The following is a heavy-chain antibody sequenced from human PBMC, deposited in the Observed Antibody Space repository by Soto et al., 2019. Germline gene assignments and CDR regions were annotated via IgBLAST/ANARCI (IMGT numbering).Heavy chain of an antibody. CDR1: GGSFSGYY. Sequence: SETLSLTCAVYGGSFSGYYWSWIRQPPGKGLEWIGEINHSGSTNYNPSLKSRVTISVDTSKNQFSLKLSSVTAADTAVYYCARDKNDILTGYPYYYMDVWGKGTTVTVSS. CDR2: INHSGST. D-gene: IGHD3-9*01. J-gene: IGHJ6*03. CDR3: ARDKNDILTGYPYYYMDV. V-gene: IGHV4-34*01.